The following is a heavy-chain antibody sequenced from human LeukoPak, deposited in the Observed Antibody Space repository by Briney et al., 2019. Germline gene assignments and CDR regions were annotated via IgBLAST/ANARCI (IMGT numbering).Heavy chain of an antibody. CDR2: ISSTSSNI. CDR3: AKEGPFAGRYYFDY. V-gene: IGHV3-21*01. CDR1: GFTFSTST. Sequence: GGSLRLSCAASGFTFSTSTMNWVRQAPGQGLEWVSSISSTSSNIHYADSVRGRFTISRDNAKNSLYLQMNSLRDEDTAVYYCAKEGPFAGRYYFDYWGQGTLVTVSS. D-gene: IGHD1-26*01. J-gene: IGHJ4*02.